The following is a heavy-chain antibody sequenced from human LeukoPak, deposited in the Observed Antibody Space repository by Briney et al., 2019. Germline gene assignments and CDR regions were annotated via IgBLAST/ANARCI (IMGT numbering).Heavy chain of an antibody. CDR2: IYYSGST. D-gene: IGHD1-26*01. J-gene: IGHJ3*02. CDR3: ARLGSDEDAFDI. CDR1: GGSISSSSYY. Sequence: SETPSLTCTVSGGSISSSSYYWGWIRQPPGKGLEWIGSIYYSGSTYYNPSPKSRVTISVDTSKNQFSLKLSSVTAADTAVYYCARLGSDEDAFDIWGQGTMVTVSS. V-gene: IGHV4-39*01.